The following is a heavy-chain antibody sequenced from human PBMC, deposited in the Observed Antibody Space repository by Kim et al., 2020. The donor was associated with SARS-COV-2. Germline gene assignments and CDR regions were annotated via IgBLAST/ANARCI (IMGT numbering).Heavy chain of an antibody. Sequence: SETLSLTCTVSGGSISSSSYYWGWIRQPPGKGLEWIGSIYYSGSTYYNPSLKSRVTISVDTSKNQFSLKLSSVTAADTAVYYCARDVPQLLWFGATIRWGQGTLVTVSS. CDR3: ARDVPQLLWFGATIR. CDR1: GGSISSSSYY. D-gene: IGHD3-10*01. V-gene: IGHV4-39*07. CDR2: IYYSGST. J-gene: IGHJ4*02.